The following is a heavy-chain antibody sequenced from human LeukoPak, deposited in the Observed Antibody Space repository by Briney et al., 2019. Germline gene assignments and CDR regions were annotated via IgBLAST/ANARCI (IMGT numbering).Heavy chain of an antibody. V-gene: IGHV3-30*04. Sequence: GGSLRLSCAASGFTFSSYAMHWVRQAPGKGLEWVAVISYDGSNKYYADSVKSRFTISRDNSKNTLYLQMNSLRAEDTAVYYCAREPTREYQLLLYYYYYGMDVWGQGTTVTVSS. CDR2: ISYDGSNK. CDR1: GFTFSSYA. J-gene: IGHJ6*02. D-gene: IGHD2-2*01. CDR3: AREPTREYQLLLYYYYYGMDV.